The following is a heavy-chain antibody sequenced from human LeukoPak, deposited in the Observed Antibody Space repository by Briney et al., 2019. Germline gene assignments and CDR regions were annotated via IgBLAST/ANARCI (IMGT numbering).Heavy chain of an antibody. D-gene: IGHD6-19*01. J-gene: IGHJ4*02. V-gene: IGHV3-30*18. CDR3: AKGSSIAVAGFWLDY. CDR1: GFTFSSYS. CDR2: ISYDGSSK. Sequence: PGGSLRLSCAASGFTFSSYSMNWVRQAPGKGLEWVAAISYDGSSKHYRDSVKGRFTISRDNSENTLYLQMNSLRAEDTAVYYCAKGSSIAVAGFWLDYWGQGTLVTVSS.